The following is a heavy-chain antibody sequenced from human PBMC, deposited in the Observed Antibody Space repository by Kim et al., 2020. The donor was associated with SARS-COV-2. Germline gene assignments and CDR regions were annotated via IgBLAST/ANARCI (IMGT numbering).Heavy chain of an antibody. D-gene: IGHD6-13*01. V-gene: IGHV3-23*01. CDR3: AKMKGQQPTNYGVDV. J-gene: IGHJ6*02. Sequence: GGSLRLSCAASGFTFRPFAMSWVRQAPGKGLEWVSAITGSGGSTFYADSVKGRFTISRDNSKNTLYLQLKSLRAEDTALYYCAKMKGQQPTNYGVDVWGQGTTVTVSS. CDR2: ITGSGGST. CDR1: GFTFRPFA.